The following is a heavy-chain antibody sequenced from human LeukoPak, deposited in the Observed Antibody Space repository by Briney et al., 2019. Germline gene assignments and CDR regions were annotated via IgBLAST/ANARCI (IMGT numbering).Heavy chain of an antibody. Sequence: GGSLRLSCAASGFTFSSYSMNWVRQAPGKGLEWVSSIGSSSSYIYYADSVKGRFTISRDNAKNSLYLQMNSLRAEDTAVYYCARDGSGGRGSYYADYWGQGTLVTVSS. D-gene: IGHD1-26*01. V-gene: IGHV3-21*01. CDR2: IGSSSSYI. J-gene: IGHJ4*02. CDR3: ARDGSGGRGSYYADY. CDR1: GFTFSSYS.